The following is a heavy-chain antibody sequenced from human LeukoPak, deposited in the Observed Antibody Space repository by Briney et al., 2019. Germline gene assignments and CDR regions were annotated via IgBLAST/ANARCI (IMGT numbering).Heavy chain of an antibody. CDR1: GYTFTGYY. J-gene: IGHJ5*02. CDR3: ARGTGYYKPYNWFDP. D-gene: IGHD3-9*01. CDR2: INPNSGGT. V-gene: IGHV1-2*02. Sequence: ASVKVSCKASGYTFTGYYMHWVRQAPGQGLEWMGWINPNSGGTNYAQKFQGRVTMTRDTSISTAYMELSRLRSDDTAVYYCARGTGYYKPYNWFDPWGQGTLVTVSS.